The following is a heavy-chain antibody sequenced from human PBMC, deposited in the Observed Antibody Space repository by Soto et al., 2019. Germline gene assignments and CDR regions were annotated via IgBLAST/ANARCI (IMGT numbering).Heavy chain of an antibody. J-gene: IGHJ4*02. D-gene: IGHD3-10*01. CDR1: GFTFSSYW. V-gene: IGHV3-7*01. Sequence: EVQLVESGGGLVQPGGSLRLSCAASGFTFSSYWMSWVRQAPGKGLEWVANIKQDGSEKYYVDSVKGRFTISRDNAKNSLYLQMNSLRAEDTAVYYCARGGKVVAWFEAYWGQGTLVTVSS. CDR2: IKQDGSEK. CDR3: ARGGKVVAWFEAY.